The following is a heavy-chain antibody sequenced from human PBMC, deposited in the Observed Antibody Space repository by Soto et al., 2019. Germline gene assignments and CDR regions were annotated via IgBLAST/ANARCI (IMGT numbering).Heavy chain of an antibody. J-gene: IGHJ4*02. CDR1: GFTFSSYG. CDR2: ISYDGGNE. Sequence: QVQLVQSGGGVVQPGRSLRLSCAGSGFTFSSYGIHWGRQAPGKGLEWVALISYDGGNEKYTESVKDRFTISRDDSHNVAYLQMSSLRTEDTAMYYCAKDRYSGTYPTDFDYWGQGSLVTVSS. V-gene: IGHV3-30*18. CDR3: AKDRYSGTYPTDFDY. D-gene: IGHD1-26*01.